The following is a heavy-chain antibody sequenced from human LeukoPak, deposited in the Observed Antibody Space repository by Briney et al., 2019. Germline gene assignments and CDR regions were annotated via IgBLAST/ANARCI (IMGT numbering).Heavy chain of an antibody. CDR2: LSRGGGST. V-gene: IGHV3-23*01. CDR3: AKEQRIRHCSEGVCMEGYYFDY. J-gene: IGHJ4*02. Sequence: GGTLRLTCTGSGFPFNMFGIHWVRQAPGQGLDWVSGLSRGGGSTNYADSVKGRFTLSRDYSKNMVFLQMNSLRPEDTAVYYCAKEQRIRHCSEGVCMEGYYFDYWGQGSLVTVSS. CDR1: GFPFNMFG. D-gene: IGHD2-8*01.